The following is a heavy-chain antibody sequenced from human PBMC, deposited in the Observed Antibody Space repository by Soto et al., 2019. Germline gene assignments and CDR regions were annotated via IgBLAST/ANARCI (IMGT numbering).Heavy chain of an antibody. V-gene: IGHV3-53*01. CDR2: IYSGNTT. J-gene: IGHJ4*02. CDR1: GFIVSSNQ. D-gene: IGHD3-3*01. CDR3: VRGPSDHKLRLVEWPYGDY. Sequence: EVQLVESGGGLIQPGGSLRLSCVASGFIVSSNQMSWVRQAPGKGLEWVSVIYSGNTTYYADSVEGRFTISRDDSKNTLYLQMNSLRVEDTAVYYGVRGPSDHKLRLVEWPYGDYWGQGALVTVSS.